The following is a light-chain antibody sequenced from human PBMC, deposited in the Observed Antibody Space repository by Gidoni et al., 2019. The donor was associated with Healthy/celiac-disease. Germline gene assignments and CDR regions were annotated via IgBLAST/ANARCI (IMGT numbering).Light chain of an antibody. V-gene: IGKV1-39*01. J-gene: IGKJ2*01. Sequence: DIQMTQSPSSLSASVGDRVTITCRASQSISSYLNWYQQKPGKAPKLLIYAASSLQSGVPSRFSGSGSGTDFTLTISSRQPEYFATYYCQQSYSTPLYTFXQXTKLEIK. CDR1: QSISSY. CDR3: QQSYSTPLYT. CDR2: AAS.